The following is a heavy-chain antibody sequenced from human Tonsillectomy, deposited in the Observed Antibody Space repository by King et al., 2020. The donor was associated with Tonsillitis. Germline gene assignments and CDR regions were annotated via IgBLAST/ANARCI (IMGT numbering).Heavy chain of an antibody. CDR3: AKVHDYGSGSYFNYYDGMDV. CDR1: GFTFSSYG. J-gene: IGHJ6*02. D-gene: IGHD3-10*01. CDR2: ISYDGTNK. V-gene: IGHV3-30*18. Sequence: VQLVESGGGVVQPGRSLRLSCAASGFTFSSYGMHWVRQAPGKGLEWVAVISYDGTNKYYADSVKGRFTISRDNSKNTLYLQMNSLRPEDTAVYYCAKVHDYGSGSYFNYYDGMDVWGQGTTVTVSS.